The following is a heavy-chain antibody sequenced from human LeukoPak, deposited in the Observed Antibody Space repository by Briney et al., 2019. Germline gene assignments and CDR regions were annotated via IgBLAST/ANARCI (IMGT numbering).Heavy chain of an antibody. V-gene: IGHV3-23*01. CDR2: ISGSGGST. D-gene: IGHD3-22*01. J-gene: IGHJ4*02. CDR1: GFTFSSYA. CDR3: AKDPSYYDSSGYYWNYFDY. Sequence: GGSLRLSCAASGFTFSSYAMGWVRQAPGKGLEWVSAISGSGGSTYYADSVKGRFTISRDNSKNTLYLQMNSLRAEDTAVYYCAKDPSYYDSSGYYWNYFDYWGQGTLVTVSS.